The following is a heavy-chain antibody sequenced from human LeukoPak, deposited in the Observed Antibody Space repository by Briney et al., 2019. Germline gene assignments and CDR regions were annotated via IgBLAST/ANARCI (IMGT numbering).Heavy chain of an antibody. J-gene: IGHJ4*02. D-gene: IGHD3-22*01. CDR1: GFTFSGFA. CDR2: ISYDGSNK. Sequence: PSGGSLRLSCAASGFTFSGFAMHWVRQAPGKGLEWVAVISYDGSNKYYADSVKGRFTISRDNSKNTLYLQMNSLRAEDTAVYYCVRPYYYDSSGYFPPDYWGQGTLVTVSS. V-gene: IGHV3-30-3*01. CDR3: VRPYYYDSSGYFPPDY.